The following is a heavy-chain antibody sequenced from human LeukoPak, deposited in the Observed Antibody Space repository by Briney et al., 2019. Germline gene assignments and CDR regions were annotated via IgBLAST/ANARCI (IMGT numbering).Heavy chain of an antibody. D-gene: IGHD3-22*01. J-gene: IGHJ4*02. V-gene: IGHV1-18*01. CDR3: ARDFDTGYYDSSGYPFDY. CDR1: GYTFTSYG. Sequence: GASVKVSCKASGYTFTSYGISWVRQAPGQGLEWMGWISAYNGNTNYAQKLQGRVTMTTDTSTSTAYMELRSLRSDDTAVYYCARDFDTGYYDSSGYPFDYWGQGTLVTVSS. CDR2: ISAYNGNT.